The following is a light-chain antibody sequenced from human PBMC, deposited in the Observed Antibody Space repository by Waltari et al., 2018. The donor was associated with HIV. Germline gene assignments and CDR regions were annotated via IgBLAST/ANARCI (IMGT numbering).Light chain of an antibody. CDR3: QSTPRPCT. Sequence: DIQMTQSPSTLSASVGDRVTITCRASQSISSWLAWYQQKPGKAPKLLIYKASSLESGVPSRFSGSGSGTEFTLTISSLQPDDFATYYCQSTPRPCTFGQGTKVEIK. V-gene: IGKV1-5*03. CDR1: QSISSW. J-gene: IGKJ1*01. CDR2: KAS.